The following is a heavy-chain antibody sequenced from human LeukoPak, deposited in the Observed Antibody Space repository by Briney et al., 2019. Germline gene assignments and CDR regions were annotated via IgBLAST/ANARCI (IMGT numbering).Heavy chain of an antibody. CDR3: AKDRPNYYGNNGHYYRRDGDS. Sequence: GGSLRLSCAASGFTFSSYWMHWVRQAPGKGLEWVSSISGSGDLTYYAGSVKGRFTISRDNSKNTLYMQMYSLRAEDTAIYYCAKDRPNYYGNNGHYYRRDGDSWGQGTLVTVSS. V-gene: IGHV3-23*01. D-gene: IGHD3-22*01. CDR1: GFTFSSYW. CDR2: ISGSGDLT. J-gene: IGHJ5*01.